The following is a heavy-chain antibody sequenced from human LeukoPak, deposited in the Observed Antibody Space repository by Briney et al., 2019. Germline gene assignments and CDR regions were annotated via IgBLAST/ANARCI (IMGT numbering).Heavy chain of an antibody. V-gene: IGHV1-18*01. D-gene: IGHD5-18*01. CDR3: ARGYSSGSDYYYGMDV. Sequence: GASVKVSCKASGYTFTSYAISWVRQAPGQGLEWMGWISGYNGNTKYAQKVLGRVTMTTDTSTSTAYMELRSLRSDDTAVYYCARGYSSGSDYYYGMDVWGQGTTVTVSS. J-gene: IGHJ6*02. CDR2: ISGYNGNT. CDR1: GYTFTSYA.